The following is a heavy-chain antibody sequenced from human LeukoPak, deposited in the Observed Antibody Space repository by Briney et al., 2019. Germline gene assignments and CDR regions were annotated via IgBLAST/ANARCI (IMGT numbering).Heavy chain of an antibody. CDR3: VRGPPNWGFDF. CDR1: GYTFTSYD. Sequence: APVKVSCKASGYTFTSYDINWVRHATGQGLEWMGWMSPNSGDTGYSQKFQGRVTMTRDTSISTAFMELTSLRSEDTAVYYCVRGPPNWGFDFWGQGALVTVSS. V-gene: IGHV1-8*01. J-gene: IGHJ4*02. CDR2: MSPNSGDT. D-gene: IGHD7-27*01.